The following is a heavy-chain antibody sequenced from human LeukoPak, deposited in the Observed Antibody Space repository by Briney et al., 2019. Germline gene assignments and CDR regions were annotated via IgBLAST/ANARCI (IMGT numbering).Heavy chain of an antibody. V-gene: IGHV3-30*18. CDR3: AKDLHYYGPGSSPQY. D-gene: IGHD3-10*01. CDR2: ISYDGSTK. J-gene: IGHJ4*02. CDR1: GFTFSNYA. Sequence: PGGSLRLSCEAPGFTFSNYAMHWVRRAPGKGLEWVALISYDGSTKHYADSVKGRFTISRDNSKNTLSLQINSLRSEDTAVYYCAKDLHYYGPGSSPQYWGQGTLVTVSS.